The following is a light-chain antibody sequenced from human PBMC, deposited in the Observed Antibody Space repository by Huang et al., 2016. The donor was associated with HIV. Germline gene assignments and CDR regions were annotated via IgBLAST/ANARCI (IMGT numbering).Light chain of an antibody. CDR1: QGISSY. CDR3: QRLNSYL. V-gene: IGKV1-9*01. Sequence: IQLTQSPSSLSASVGDRVTITCRASQGISSYLAWYQQKPGKAPKLLIYAASTLQSGVPSRFSGSGYGTDFTLTISSLQPEDFATYYCQRLNSYLFGPETKVDIK. J-gene: IGKJ3*01. CDR2: AAS.